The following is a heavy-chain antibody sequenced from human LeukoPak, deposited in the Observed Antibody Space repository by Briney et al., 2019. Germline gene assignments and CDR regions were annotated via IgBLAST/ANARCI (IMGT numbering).Heavy chain of an antibody. CDR1: GFTFSSYS. J-gene: IGHJ6*02. CDR2: ISGSGGST. D-gene: IGHD2-2*01. V-gene: IGHV3-23*01. Sequence: GGSLRLSCAASGFTFSSYSMNWVRQAPGKGLEWVSAISGSGGSTYYADSVKGRFTISRDNSKNTLYLQMNSLRAEDTAVYYCAKDWPAAIVAKQAPDLYGMDVWGQGTTVTVSS. CDR3: AKDWPAAIVAKQAPDLYGMDV.